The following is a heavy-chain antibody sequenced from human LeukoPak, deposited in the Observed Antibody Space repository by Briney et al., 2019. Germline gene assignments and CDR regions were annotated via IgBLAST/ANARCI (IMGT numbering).Heavy chain of an antibody. D-gene: IGHD3-22*01. CDR2: IFYSGST. Sequence: SETLSLTCTVSGGSINSSSYYWAWIRQPPGKGLEWIGSIFYSGSTYYNPSLKSRVTISVDTSKNQFSLKLTSVTATDTAVYYCGRPYYDSSGYWGAFDIWGQGTKVTVSS. J-gene: IGHJ3*02. CDR3: GRPYYDSSGYWGAFDI. V-gene: IGHV4-39*01. CDR1: GGSINSSSYY.